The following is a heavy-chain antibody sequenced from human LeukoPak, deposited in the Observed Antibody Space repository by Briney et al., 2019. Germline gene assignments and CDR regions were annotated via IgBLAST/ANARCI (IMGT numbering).Heavy chain of an antibody. J-gene: IGHJ4*02. CDR1: GFTFDDYG. Sequence: GGSLRLSCAASGFTFDDYGMSWVRQAPGKGLEWVSGINWNGGSTSYADSVKGRFTISRDNSKNTLYLQMNSLRAEDTAVYYCAREARRANSGLMTFGYWGQGTLVTVSS. V-gene: IGHV3-20*04. CDR2: INWNGGST. D-gene: IGHD6-19*01. CDR3: AREARRANSGLMTFGY.